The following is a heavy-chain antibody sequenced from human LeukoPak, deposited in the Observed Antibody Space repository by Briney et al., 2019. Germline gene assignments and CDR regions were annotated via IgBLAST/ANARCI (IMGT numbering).Heavy chain of an antibody. V-gene: IGHV4-30-4*08. CDR2: IYYSGST. Sequence: SETLSLTCTLSGGSISSGDYYWRWIRQPPGKGLEWIGYIYYSGSTYYNPTLKSRVTISVDTSKNQFSLKLSTVTAADTAVYYCARKGFQSYFDYWGQGTLVTVSS. CDR3: ARKGFQSYFDY. CDR1: GGSISSGDYY. D-gene: IGHD3-3*01. J-gene: IGHJ4*02.